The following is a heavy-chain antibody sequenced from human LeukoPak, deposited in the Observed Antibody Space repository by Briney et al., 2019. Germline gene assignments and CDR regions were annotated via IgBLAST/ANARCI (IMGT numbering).Heavy chain of an antibody. CDR3: ARGGATAINYFDY. Sequence: GGSLRLSCAASGFTVSSNYMSWVRQAPGKGLEWVSVIYSGGSTYYADSVKGRFTISRDNSKNTLYLQMNSLRAEDTAVYYCARGGATAINYFDYWGQGTLVTVSS. D-gene: IGHD2-2*02. CDR1: GFTVSSNY. CDR2: IYSGGST. V-gene: IGHV3-53*01. J-gene: IGHJ4*02.